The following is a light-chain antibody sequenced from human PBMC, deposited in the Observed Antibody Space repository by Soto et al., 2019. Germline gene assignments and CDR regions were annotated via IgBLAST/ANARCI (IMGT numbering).Light chain of an antibody. J-gene: IGKJ4*01. CDR2: AAS. Sequence: DIQLTQSPSFLSASVGDRVTITCRASQGISSYLAWYQQKPGKAPKLLIYAASTLQSGVPSRFSGSGSGTEFHLPISSLQPEDFATYHCQQFYSYPLTFGGGTKVEIK. CDR1: QGISSY. V-gene: IGKV1-9*01. CDR3: QQFYSYPLT.